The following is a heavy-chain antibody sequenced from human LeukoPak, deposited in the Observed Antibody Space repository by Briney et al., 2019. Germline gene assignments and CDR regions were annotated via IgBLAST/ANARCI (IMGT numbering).Heavy chain of an antibody. CDR3: ASGLGVYYDSSGYELGY. J-gene: IGHJ4*02. D-gene: IGHD3-22*01. Sequence: SETLSLTCTVSGGSISSGSYYWSWIRQPAGKGLEWIGRIYTSGSTNYNPSLKSRVTISVDTSKNQFSLKLSCVTAADTAVYYCASGLGVYYDSSGYELGYWGQGTLVTVSS. CDR2: IYTSGST. V-gene: IGHV4-61*02. CDR1: GGSISSGSYY.